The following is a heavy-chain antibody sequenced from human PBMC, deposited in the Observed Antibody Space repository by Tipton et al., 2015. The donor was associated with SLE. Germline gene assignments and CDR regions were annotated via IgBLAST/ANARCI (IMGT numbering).Heavy chain of an antibody. CDR3: ASGDYYMDV. J-gene: IGHJ6*03. Sequence: PSLTCAVYGGSFSGYYWSWIRQPPGKGLEWIGEINHSGSTNYNPSLKSRVTISVDTSKNQFSLKLSSVTAADTAVYYCASGDYYMDVWGKGTTVTVSS. CDR2: INHSGST. D-gene: IGHD3-10*01. CDR1: GGSFSGYY. V-gene: IGHV4-34*01.